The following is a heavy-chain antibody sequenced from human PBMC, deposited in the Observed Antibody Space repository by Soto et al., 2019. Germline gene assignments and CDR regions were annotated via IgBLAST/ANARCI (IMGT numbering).Heavy chain of an antibody. D-gene: IGHD3-10*01. CDR2: IWYDGSNK. J-gene: IGHJ3*02. CDR3: ARGLLWFGELYDAFDI. V-gene: IGHV3-33*01. Sequence: QVQLVESGGGVVQPERSLRLSCAASGFTFSSYGMHWVRQAPGKGLEWVAVIWYDGSNKYYADSVKGRFTISRDNSKNTLYLQMNSLRAEDTAVYYCARGLLWFGELYDAFDIWGQGTMVTVSS. CDR1: GFTFSSYG.